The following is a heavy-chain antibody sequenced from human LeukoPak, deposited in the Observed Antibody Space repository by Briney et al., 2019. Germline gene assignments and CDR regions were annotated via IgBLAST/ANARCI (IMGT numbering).Heavy chain of an antibody. D-gene: IGHD1-26*01. Sequence: GGSLRLSCAASGFTFSDCSINWVRQAPGKGLEWVSSINPTSTSIYYADAVKGRFTISRDNAKSSLYLQMNSLRAEDTAVYYCARGVGSYYFDYWGQGTLVTVSS. V-gene: IGHV3-21*04. CDR1: GFTFSDCS. J-gene: IGHJ4*02. CDR3: ARGVGSYYFDY. CDR2: INPTSTSI.